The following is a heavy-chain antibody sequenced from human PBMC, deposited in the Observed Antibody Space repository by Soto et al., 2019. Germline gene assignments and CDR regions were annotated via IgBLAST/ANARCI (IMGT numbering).Heavy chain of an antibody. Sequence: GGSLRLSCAASGFTFSSYGMHWVRQAPGKGLEWVAVISYDGSNKYYADSVKGRFTISRDNSKNTLYLQMNSLRAEDTAVYYCAKYRDIVGADHFDYWGQGTLVTVSS. CDR3: AKYRDIVGADHFDY. V-gene: IGHV3-30*18. CDR2: ISYDGSNK. J-gene: IGHJ4*02. CDR1: GFTFSSYG. D-gene: IGHD1-26*01.